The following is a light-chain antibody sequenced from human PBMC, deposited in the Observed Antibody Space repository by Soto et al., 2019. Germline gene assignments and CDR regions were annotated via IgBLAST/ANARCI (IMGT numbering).Light chain of an antibody. V-gene: IGKV1-39*01. CDR2: AAS. Sequence: DIQMTQSPSSLSASLGDRVTITCRASQSIITYLNWYQQKPGTAPKLLIYAASSLESGVPSRFSGSGSGTDFTLTISRLQPEDFATYYCQQSHRTPFTFGPGTKVDIK. J-gene: IGKJ3*01. CDR3: QQSHRTPFT. CDR1: QSIITY.